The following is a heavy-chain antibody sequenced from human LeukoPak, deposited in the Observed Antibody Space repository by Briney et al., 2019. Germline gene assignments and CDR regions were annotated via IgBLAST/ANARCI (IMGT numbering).Heavy chain of an antibody. Sequence: GGSLRLSCSVSGVTFSTYVMHWVRQAPGKGLEYVSAISSNGDNTYYADSVRGRFTISRDNSKNTLYLQMSSLRADDTAVYYCVRGTGYWGQGNLVTVSS. CDR3: VRGTGY. CDR1: GVTFSTYV. J-gene: IGHJ4*02. V-gene: IGHV3-64D*06. CDR2: ISSNGDNT.